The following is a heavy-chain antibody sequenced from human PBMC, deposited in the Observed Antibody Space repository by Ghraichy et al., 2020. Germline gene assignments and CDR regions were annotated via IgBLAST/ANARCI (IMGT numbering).Heavy chain of an antibody. CDR1: GGSISGFY. Sequence: SETLSLTCTVSGGSISGFYWSWIRQPPGKGLEWIGYVYYSGSTSYNPSLKSRVTISVDTSKNQFSLKLSSVTAVDTAVYYCARRGSAAYPFDYWGQGTLVTVSP. V-gene: IGHV4-59*01. J-gene: IGHJ4*02. CDR2: VYYSGST. D-gene: IGHD2-15*01. CDR3: ARRGSAAYPFDY.